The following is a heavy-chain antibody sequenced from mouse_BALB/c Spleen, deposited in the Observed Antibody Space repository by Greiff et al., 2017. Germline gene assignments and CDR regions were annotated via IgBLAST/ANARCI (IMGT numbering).Heavy chain of an antibody. J-gene: IGHJ2*01. CDR1: GFTFNTYA. Sequence: DVKLVESGGGLVQPKGSLKLSCAASGFTFNTYAMNWVRQAPGKGLEWVARIRSKSNNYATYYADSVKDRFTISRDDSQSMLYLQMNNLKTEDTAMYYCVRPFDYWGQGTTLTVSS. CDR2: IRSKSNNYAT. CDR3: VRPFDY. V-gene: IGHV10-1*02.